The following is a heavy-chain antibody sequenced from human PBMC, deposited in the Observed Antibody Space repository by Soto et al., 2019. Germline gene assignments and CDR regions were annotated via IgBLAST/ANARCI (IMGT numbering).Heavy chain of an antibody. CDR3: AMGADYFDS. CDR1: GFTFSDYY. CDR2: ISDSGTTM. J-gene: IGHJ4*02. Sequence: GSLRLSCAASGFTFSDYYMNWIRQAPGKGLEWVSYISDSGTTMYYADSVKGRFTISRDNAKNSLYLQMNSLRAEDTAVYYCAMGADYFDSWGQGT. V-gene: IGHV3-11*01.